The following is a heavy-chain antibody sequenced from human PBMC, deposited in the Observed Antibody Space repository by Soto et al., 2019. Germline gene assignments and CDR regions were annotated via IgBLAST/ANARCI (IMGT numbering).Heavy chain of an antibody. CDR3: ARWPDGYYYYGMDV. CDR1: GYTFTSYD. J-gene: IGHJ6*02. V-gene: IGHV1-8*01. CDR2: MNPNRGNT. Sequence: QVPLVQAGAEVKKPGASVKVSCKASGYTFTSYDINWVRQATGQGLEWMGWMNPNRGNTGYAQKFQGRVTMTRNTSISTAYMELSSLRSEDTAVYYCARWPDGYYYYGMDVWGQGTTVTVPS.